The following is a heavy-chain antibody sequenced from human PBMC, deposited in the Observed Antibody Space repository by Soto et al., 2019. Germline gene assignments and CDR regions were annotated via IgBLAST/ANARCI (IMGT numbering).Heavy chain of an antibody. CDR3: AREGRLLRYSIDL. J-gene: IGHJ2*01. D-gene: IGHD3-10*01. CDR2: IYYSGST. Sequence: QVQLQESGPGLVKPSETLSLTCTVSGGSVSSGSYYWSWIRQPPGKGLEWIGYIYYSGSTNYNPSFKSRVTISVDTSKNQFSLKLSSVTAADTAVYYCAREGRLLRYSIDLWGRGTLVTVSS. V-gene: IGHV4-61*01. CDR1: GGSVSSGSYY.